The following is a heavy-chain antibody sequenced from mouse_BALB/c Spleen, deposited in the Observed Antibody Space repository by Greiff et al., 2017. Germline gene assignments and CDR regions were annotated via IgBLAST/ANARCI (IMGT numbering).Heavy chain of an antibody. CDR1: GFTFSSYA. CDR2: ISSGGST. D-gene: IGHD1-1*01. Sequence: EVQLVESGGGLVKPGGSLKLSCAASGFTFSSYAMSWVRQTPEKRLEWVASISSGGSTYYPDSVKGRFTISRDNARNILYLQMSSLRSEDTAMYYCARERFYGSSYGWYFDVWGAGTTVTVSS. V-gene: IGHV5-6-5*01. CDR3: ARERFYGSSYGWYFDV. J-gene: IGHJ1*01.